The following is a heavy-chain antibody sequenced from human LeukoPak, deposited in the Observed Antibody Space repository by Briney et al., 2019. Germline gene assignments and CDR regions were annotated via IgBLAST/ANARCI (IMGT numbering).Heavy chain of an antibody. J-gene: IGHJ4*02. D-gene: IGHD5-24*01. CDR2: IYHSGST. CDR3: ARFRMATIGAYFDY. Sequence: SETLSLTCTVSGYSISSGYYWGWIRQPPGKGLEWIGSIYHSGSTYYNPSLKSRVTISVDTSKNQFSLKLSSVTAADTAVYYCARFRMATIGAYFDYWGQGTLVTVSS. CDR1: GYSISSGYY. V-gene: IGHV4-38-2*02.